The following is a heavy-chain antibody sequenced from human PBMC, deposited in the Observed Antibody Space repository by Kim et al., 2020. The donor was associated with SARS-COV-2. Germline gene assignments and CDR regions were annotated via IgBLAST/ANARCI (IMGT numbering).Heavy chain of an antibody. J-gene: IGHJ6*02. CDR2: IVVGSGNT. CDR3: AADGGKGSDYYGMDV. CDR1: GFTFTSSA. V-gene: IGHV1-58*01. Sequence: SVKVSCKASGFTFTSSAVQWVRQARGQRLEWIGWIVVGSGNTNYAQKFQERVTITRDMSTSTAYMELSSLRSEDTAVYYCAADGGKGSDYYGMDVWGQGTTVTVSS. D-gene: IGHD3-16*01.